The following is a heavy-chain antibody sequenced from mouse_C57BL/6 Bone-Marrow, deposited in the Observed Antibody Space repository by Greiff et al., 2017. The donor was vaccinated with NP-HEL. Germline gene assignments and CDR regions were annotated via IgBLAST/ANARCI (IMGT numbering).Heavy chain of an antibody. Sequence: VQLQQSGAELVRPGASVKLSCTASGFNIKDDYMHWVKQRPEQGLEWIGWIDPENGDTEYASKFQGKATITADTSSNTAYLQLSSLTSEDTAVYYCTTGGYDVIDYWGQGATLTGSS. CDR2: IDPENGDT. CDR3: TTGGYDVIDY. D-gene: IGHD2-3*01. J-gene: IGHJ2*01. CDR1: GFNIKDDY. V-gene: IGHV14-4*01.